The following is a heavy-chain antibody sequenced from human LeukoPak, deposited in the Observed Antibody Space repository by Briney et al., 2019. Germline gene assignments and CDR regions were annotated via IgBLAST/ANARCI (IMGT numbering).Heavy chain of an antibody. D-gene: IGHD3/OR15-3a*01. CDR3: AKRDGTGYYYFDY. CDR1: GFTFSNYG. J-gene: IGHJ4*02. V-gene: IGHV3-30*18. CDR2: ISNDGSNK. Sequence: GGSLRLSCAASGFTFSNYGMHWVRQAPGKGLEWVALISNDGSNKYYADSVKGRFTISRDNSKNTLYQQMNSLRVEDTAVYYCAKRDGTGYYYFDYWGQGTLVTVSS.